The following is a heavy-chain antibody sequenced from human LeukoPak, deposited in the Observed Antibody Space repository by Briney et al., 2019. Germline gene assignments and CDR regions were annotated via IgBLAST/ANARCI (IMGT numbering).Heavy chain of an antibody. Sequence: PGGSLRLSCAAPGFTFSSYEMNWVRQAPGKGLEWVSYISSSGSTIYYADSVKGRFTISRDNAKNSLYLQMNSLRAEDTAVYYCARGNSRAKWGYYGMDVWGKATTVTVSS. J-gene: IGHJ6*04. D-gene: IGHD6-13*01. V-gene: IGHV3-48*03. CDR3: ARGNSRAKWGYYGMDV. CDR1: GFTFSSYE. CDR2: ISSSGSTI.